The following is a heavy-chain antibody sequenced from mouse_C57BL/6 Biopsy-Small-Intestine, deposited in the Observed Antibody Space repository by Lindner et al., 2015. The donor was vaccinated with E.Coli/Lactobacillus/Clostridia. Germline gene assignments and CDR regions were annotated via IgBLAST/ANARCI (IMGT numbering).Heavy chain of an antibody. CDR3: VDGSSPFAY. J-gene: IGHJ3*01. D-gene: IGHD1-1*01. V-gene: IGHV10-3*01. CDR1: GFTFNTYA. CDR2: IRSKSNNYAT. Sequence: VQLQESGGGLVQPKGSLKLSCAASGFTFNTYAMHWVRQAPGKGLEWVARIRSKSNNYATYYADSVKDRFTISRDDSESMLYLQMNNLKTEDTAMYYCVDGSSPFAYWGQGTLVTVSA.